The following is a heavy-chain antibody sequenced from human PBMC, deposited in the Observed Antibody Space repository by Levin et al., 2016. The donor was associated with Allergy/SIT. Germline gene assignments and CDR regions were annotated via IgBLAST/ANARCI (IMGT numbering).Heavy chain of an antibody. CDR3: ARDSGIVGATDAPRYYYYYGMDV. CDR2: ISYDGSNK. Sequence: VRQAPGKGLEWVAVISYDGSNKYYADSVKGRFTISRDNSKNTLYLQMNSLRAEDTAVYYCARDSGIVGATDAPRYYYYYGMDVWGQGTTVTVSS. J-gene: IGHJ6*02. D-gene: IGHD1-26*01. V-gene: IGHV3-30*03.